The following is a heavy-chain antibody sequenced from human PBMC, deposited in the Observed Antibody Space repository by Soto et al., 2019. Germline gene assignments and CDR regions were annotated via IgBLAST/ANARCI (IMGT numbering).Heavy chain of an antibody. V-gene: IGHV1-18*01. CDR2: ISAYNGNT. CDR1: GYTFITYG. Sequence: QVQLVQSGAEVKKPGASVKVSCKASGYTFITYGINWVRQAPGQGLEWMAWISAYNGNTYYAQNCQGRVAITTDTSTSTAYMELRSLRSDDTAIYYCARGTYKDFWGQGTLVTVSS. CDR3: ARGTYKDF. J-gene: IGHJ4*02. D-gene: IGHD1-1*01.